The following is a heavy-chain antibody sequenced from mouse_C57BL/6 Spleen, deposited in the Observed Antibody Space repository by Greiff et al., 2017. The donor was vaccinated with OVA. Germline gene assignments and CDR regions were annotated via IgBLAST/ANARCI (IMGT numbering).Heavy chain of an antibody. V-gene: IGHV1-69*01. D-gene: IGHD1-1*01. CDR2: IDPSDSYP. Sequence: QVQLQQPGAELVMPGASVKLSCKASGYTFTSYWMHWVQQRPGQGLEWIGEIDPSDSYPNYNQKFKGKSTLTVDKSSSTAYMQLSSLTSEDSAVYYCARYCGRSPFAYWGQGTLVTVSA. CDR1: GYTFTSYW. J-gene: IGHJ3*01. CDR3: ARYCGRSPFAY.